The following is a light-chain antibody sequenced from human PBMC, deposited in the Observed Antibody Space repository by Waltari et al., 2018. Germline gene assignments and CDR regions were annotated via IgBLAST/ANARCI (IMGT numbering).Light chain of an antibody. J-gene: IGKJ2*01. V-gene: IGKV1-5*01. CDR2: DAS. CDR3: QQYYNPPDT. Sequence: DIQMTQSPSTLSASVGDRVTITCRASQSISSWLAWSQQKPGKAPKLLIYDASRLESGVPSRFSGSGSGTEFTLTISSLQAEDVAVYYCQQYYNPPDTFGPGTKLEIK. CDR1: QSISSW.